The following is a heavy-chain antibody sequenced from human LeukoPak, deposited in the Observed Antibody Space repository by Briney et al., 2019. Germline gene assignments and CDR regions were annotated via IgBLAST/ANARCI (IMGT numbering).Heavy chain of an antibody. CDR1: GFTFSSYA. CDR3: ARRTGAVDY. J-gene: IGHJ4*02. CDR2: ISGSGGST. D-gene: IGHD1-1*01. V-gene: IGHV3-23*01. Sequence: GGSLRLSCAASGFTFSSYAMSWVRQAPGKGLEWVSAISGSGGSTYYADSVKGRFTISRDNSKNTLYPQMNSLRAEDTAVYYWARRTGAVDYWGQGTLVTVSS.